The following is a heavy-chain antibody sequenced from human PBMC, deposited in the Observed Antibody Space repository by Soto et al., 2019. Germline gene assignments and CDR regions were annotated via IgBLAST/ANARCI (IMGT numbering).Heavy chain of an antibody. J-gene: IGHJ5*02. D-gene: IGHD6-19*01. Sequence: EVQLVESGGGLVQPGGSLRLSCVASGFTFSSCWMSWVRQAPGKGLEWVANIKQDGSVRYYVDSVKGRFTISRDNAMNSLYLQRNSLRVEDTAMYYCARGFSSTPNWFDPWGQGTLVTVSS. CDR2: IKQDGSVR. V-gene: IGHV3-7*03. CDR1: GFTFSSCW. CDR3: ARGFSSTPNWFDP.